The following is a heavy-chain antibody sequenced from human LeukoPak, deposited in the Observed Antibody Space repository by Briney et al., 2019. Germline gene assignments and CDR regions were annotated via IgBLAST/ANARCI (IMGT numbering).Heavy chain of an antibody. Sequence: SETLSLTCAVYGGSFSGYYWSWIRQPPGKGLEWIGEINHSGSTNYNPSLKSRVTISVDTSKNQFPLKLSSVTAADTAVYYCARGRGGRFLEWFGYYYYMDVWGKGTTVTVSS. CDR1: GGSFSGYY. D-gene: IGHD3-3*01. J-gene: IGHJ6*03. CDR2: INHSGST. CDR3: ARGRGGRFLEWFGYYYYMDV. V-gene: IGHV4-34*01.